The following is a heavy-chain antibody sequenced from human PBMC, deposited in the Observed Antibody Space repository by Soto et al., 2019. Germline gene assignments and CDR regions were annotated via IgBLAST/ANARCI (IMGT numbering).Heavy chain of an antibody. CDR3: ARESEDLTSNFDY. CDR1: GLTCVICG. J-gene: IGHJ4*02. V-gene: IGHV3-21*01. CDR2: ISSTTNYI. Sequence: GGSMRLSCTASGLTCVICGMNWVRQTPGKGLEWVSSISSTTNYIYYADSMKGRFTVSRDNAKNSVYLEMNSLSAEDTALYYCARESEDLTSNFDYWGQGTLVTVSS.